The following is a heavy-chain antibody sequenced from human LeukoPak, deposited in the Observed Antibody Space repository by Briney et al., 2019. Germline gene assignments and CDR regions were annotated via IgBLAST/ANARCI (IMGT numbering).Heavy chain of an antibody. CDR3: ARAIAVAGTFGAFDI. CDR1: GYTFTSYG. J-gene: IGHJ3*02. D-gene: IGHD6-19*01. CDR2: ISAYNGNT. Sequence: ASVKVSCKASGYTFTSYGISWVRQAPGRGLEWMGWISAYNGNTNYAQKLQGRVTMTTDTSTSTAYMELRSLRSDDTAVYYCARAIAVAGTFGAFDIWGQGTMVTVSS. V-gene: IGHV1-18*01.